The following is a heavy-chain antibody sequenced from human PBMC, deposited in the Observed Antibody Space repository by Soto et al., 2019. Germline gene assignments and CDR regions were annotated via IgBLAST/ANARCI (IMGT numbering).Heavy chain of an antibody. CDR3: ARNYGDYVPIFDY. CDR2: IYYSGST. D-gene: IGHD4-17*01. V-gene: IGHV4-61*01. Sequence: SETLSLTCTVSGGSVSRGSYYWSWIRQPPGKGLEWIGYIYYSGSTNYNPSLKSRVTISVDTSKNQFSLKLSSVTAADTAVYYCARNYGDYVPIFDYWGQGTLVTV. CDR1: GGSVSRGSYY. J-gene: IGHJ4*02.